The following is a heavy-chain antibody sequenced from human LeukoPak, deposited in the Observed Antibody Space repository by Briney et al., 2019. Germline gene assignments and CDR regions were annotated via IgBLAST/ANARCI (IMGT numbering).Heavy chain of an antibody. CDR3: ARGIRGVSPYDY. V-gene: IGHV4-59*01. CDR1: GGSMNNYY. D-gene: IGHD3-10*01. CDR2: ISYSGSA. Sequence: SETLSLTCTVSGGSMNNYYWSWIRQPPGKGLEWIGSISYSGSANYSPSLRNRVTISVDTSKSQFSLKMSSVTPADTAQYYCARGIRGVSPYDYWGQGTLVTVSS. J-gene: IGHJ4*02.